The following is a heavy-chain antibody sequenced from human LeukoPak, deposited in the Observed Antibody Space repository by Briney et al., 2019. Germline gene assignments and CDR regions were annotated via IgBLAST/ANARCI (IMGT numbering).Heavy chain of an antibody. CDR3: ARGGYSYGPRLGYFDY. CDR2: INHSGST. CDR1: GFTFSGYY. Sequence: GSLRLSCAASGFTFSGYYWSWIRQPPGKGLEWIGEINHSGSTNYNPSLKSRVTISVDTSKNQFSLKLSSVTAADTAVYYCARGGYSYGPRLGYFDYWGQGTLVTVSS. V-gene: IGHV4-34*01. D-gene: IGHD5-18*01. J-gene: IGHJ4*02.